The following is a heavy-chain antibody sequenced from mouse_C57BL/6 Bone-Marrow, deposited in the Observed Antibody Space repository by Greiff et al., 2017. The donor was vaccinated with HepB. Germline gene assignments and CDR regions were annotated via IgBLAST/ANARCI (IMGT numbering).Heavy chain of an antibody. V-gene: IGHV1-55*01. J-gene: IGHJ2*01. CDR1: GYTFTSYW. D-gene: IGHD2-1*01. CDR3: ARKGDYGNYRYYFDY. CDR2: IYPGSGST. Sequence: QVQLQQPGAELVKPGASVKMSCKASGYTFTSYWITWVKQRPGQGLEWIGDIYPGSGSTNYNEKFKSKATLTVDTSSSTAYMELHSLTSEDSAVYFCARKGDYGNYRYYFDYWGQGTTLTVSS.